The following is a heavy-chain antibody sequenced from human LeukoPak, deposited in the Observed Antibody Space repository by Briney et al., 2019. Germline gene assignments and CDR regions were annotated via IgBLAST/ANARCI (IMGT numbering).Heavy chain of an antibody. CDR3: AKGPLGYCTNGVCSTYFDY. D-gene: IGHD2-8*01. J-gene: IGHJ4*02. CDR1: GFTFDDYA. Sequence: PGGSLRLSCAASGFTFDDYAMHWVRQAPGKGLEWVSGISWNSGSIGYADSVKGRFTIPRDNAKNSLYLQMNSLRAEDTALYYCAKGPLGYCTNGVCSTYFDYWGQGTLVTVSS. CDR2: ISWNSGSI. V-gene: IGHV3-9*01.